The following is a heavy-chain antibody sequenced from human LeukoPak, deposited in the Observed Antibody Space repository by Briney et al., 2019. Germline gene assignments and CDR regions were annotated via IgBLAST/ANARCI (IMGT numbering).Heavy chain of an antibody. CDR1: GFTFSSYA. Sequence: GGSLRLSCAASGFTFSSYAMSWVRQAPGKGLQWVSAISGSGGNTYYADSVKGRFTISRDNAKNSLNLQMNSLSAEDTALYYCAKDGGISWPYYLDYWGRGTLVIVSS. CDR2: ISGSGGNT. V-gene: IGHV3-23*01. CDR3: AKDGGISWPYYLDY. J-gene: IGHJ4*02. D-gene: IGHD6-13*01.